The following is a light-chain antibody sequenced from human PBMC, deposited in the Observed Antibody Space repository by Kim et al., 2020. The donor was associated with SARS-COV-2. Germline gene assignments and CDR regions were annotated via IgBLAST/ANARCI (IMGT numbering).Light chain of an antibody. V-gene: IGKV1-39*01. CDR2: AAS. J-gene: IGKJ4*01. CDR1: QSISSY. CDR3: QQSYSSPFT. Sequence: ASVGDRVTITCRASQSISSYLNWYQQNPGKAPKLLIYAASSLQSGVPSRFSGSGSGTDFTLTISSLQPEDFATYYCQQSYSSPFTFGGGTKVDIK.